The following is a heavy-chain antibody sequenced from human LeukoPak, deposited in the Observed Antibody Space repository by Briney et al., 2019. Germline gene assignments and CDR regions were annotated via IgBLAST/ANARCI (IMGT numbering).Heavy chain of an antibody. D-gene: IGHD4-17*01. Sequence: PSETLSLTCTVSGGSISNYYWSWIRQPAGKGLEWIGRIYSSGTTIYNPSLKSRVTMSVDTSKNQFSLKLSSVTAADTAVYYCASVNDYGVFFDYWGQGTLVTVSS. J-gene: IGHJ4*02. CDR1: GGSISNYY. V-gene: IGHV4-4*07. CDR3: ASVNDYGVFFDY. CDR2: IYSSGTT.